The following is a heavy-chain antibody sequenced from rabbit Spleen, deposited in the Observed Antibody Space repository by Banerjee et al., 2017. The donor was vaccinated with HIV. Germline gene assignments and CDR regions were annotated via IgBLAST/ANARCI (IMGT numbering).Heavy chain of an antibody. J-gene: IGHJ4*01. V-gene: IGHV1S45*01. D-gene: IGHD8-1*01. CDR2: IDTSNGDT. CDR3: ARDAGSYDYIDVYFNL. CDR1: GFSFSSNW. Sequence: QEQLEESGGGLVKPGASLTLTCTVSGFSFSSNWICWVRQAPGKGLEWIACIDTSNGDTDYANWPKGRFTISKTSSTTVTLQMTRLTAADTATYFCARDAGSYDYIDVYFNLWGPGTLVTVS.